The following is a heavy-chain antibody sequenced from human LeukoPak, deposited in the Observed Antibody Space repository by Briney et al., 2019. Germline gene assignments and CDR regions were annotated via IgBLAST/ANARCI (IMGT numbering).Heavy chain of an antibody. J-gene: IGHJ4*02. Sequence: TGGSLRLSCAASGFSFSTYWMHWVRQAPGKGLVWVSRISSDGSSTSYADSVKGRFSISRDNAKNTLYLQMNSLRADDTAVYYCARPLGPRNTVTTPAPFDYWGQGTLVTVSS. V-gene: IGHV3-74*01. D-gene: IGHD4-17*01. CDR2: ISSDGSST. CDR1: GFSFSTYW. CDR3: ARPLGPRNTVTTPAPFDY.